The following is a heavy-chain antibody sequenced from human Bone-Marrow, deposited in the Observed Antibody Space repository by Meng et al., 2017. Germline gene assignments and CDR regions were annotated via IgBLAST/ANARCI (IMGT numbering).Heavy chain of an antibody. CDR3: AIGPGYSSGWYGNSFDY. D-gene: IGHD6-19*01. CDR2: IYYSGST. J-gene: IGHJ4*02. V-gene: IGHV4-59*01. Sequence: SETLSLTCTVSGGSISSYYWSWIRQPPGKGLEWIGYIYYSGSTNYNPSLKSRVTISVDTSKNQFSLELSSVTAADTAVYYCAIGPGYSSGWYGNSFDYWGQGTLVTVSS. CDR1: GGSISSYY.